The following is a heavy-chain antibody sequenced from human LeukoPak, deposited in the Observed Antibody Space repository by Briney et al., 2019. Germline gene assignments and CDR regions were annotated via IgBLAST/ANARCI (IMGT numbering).Heavy chain of an antibody. CDR2: INHSGSS. Sequence: PGGSLRLSCAASGFTFSSYAMSWIRQPPGKGLEWIGEINHSGSSNYNPSLKSRVTISVDTSKNQFSLKLSSVTAADTAVYYCARRGSSSKVDFDYWGQGTLVTVSS. V-gene: IGHV4-34*01. CDR1: GFTFSSYA. J-gene: IGHJ4*02. CDR3: ARRGSSSKVDFDY. D-gene: IGHD6-13*01.